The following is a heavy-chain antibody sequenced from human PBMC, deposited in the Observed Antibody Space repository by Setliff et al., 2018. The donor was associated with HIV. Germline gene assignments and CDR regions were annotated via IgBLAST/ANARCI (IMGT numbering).Heavy chain of an antibody. V-gene: IGHV4-39*01. CDR1: GGSINSSTYY. CDR3: ARYKHPYYYDSSGYFDY. J-gene: IGHJ4*02. Sequence: SETLSLTCTVSGGSINSSTYYWGWIRQPPGKGLEWIGSFYYSGRTYYSPSLRSRVTISVDTSKNQFSLKLSSVTAADTAVYYCARYKHPYYYDSSGYFDYWGQGTLVTVSS. CDR2: FYYSGRT. D-gene: IGHD3-22*01.